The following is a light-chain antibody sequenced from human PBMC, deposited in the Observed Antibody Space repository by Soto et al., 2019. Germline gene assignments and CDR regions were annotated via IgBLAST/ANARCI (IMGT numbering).Light chain of an antibody. J-gene: IGLJ2*01. CDR1: FSNIGAGYD. V-gene: IGLV1-40*01. Sequence: QSVLTQPPSVSGAPGQRVTISCTGSFSNIGAGYDVHWYQQLPGTAPKLLIYDNNNRPSGVPDRFYGSKSDTSASLAITGLQAEDEADYYCHSYDSSLTGPGVFGGGTKVTVL. CDR3: HSYDSSLTGPGV. CDR2: DNN.